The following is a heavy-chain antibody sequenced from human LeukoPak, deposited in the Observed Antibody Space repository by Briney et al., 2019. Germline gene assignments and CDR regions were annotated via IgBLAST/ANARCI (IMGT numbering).Heavy chain of an antibody. D-gene: IGHD6-6*01. CDR3: ARVPGTRARGNWFDP. Sequence: GGSLRLSCAGSGFTVSSDYMSWVRQAPGKGLEWVSVIYSGGSTYYADSVKGRFTISRDNSKNTLSLQMNSLRLEDTAMYYCARVPGTRARGNWFDPWGQGTLVTVSS. V-gene: IGHV3-53*05. J-gene: IGHJ5*02. CDR2: IYSGGST. CDR1: GFTVSSDY.